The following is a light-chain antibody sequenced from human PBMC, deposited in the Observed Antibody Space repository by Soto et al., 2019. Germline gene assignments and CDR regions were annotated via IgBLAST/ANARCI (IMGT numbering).Light chain of an antibody. V-gene: IGKV3-11*01. J-gene: IGKJ5*01. Sequence: EIVLTQSPAPLALAQGERATLSSGASQSVGKYLTWYQQKPGQAPRLLIYDASNRATGIPARFSGSGSGTDFTLTISSLESEDFAVHYCQQYGSSPPITFGQGTRLEIK. CDR1: QSVGKY. CDR3: QQYGSSPPIT. CDR2: DAS.